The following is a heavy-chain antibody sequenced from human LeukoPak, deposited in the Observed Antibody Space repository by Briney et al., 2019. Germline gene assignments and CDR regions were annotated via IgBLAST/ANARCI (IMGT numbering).Heavy chain of an antibody. CDR3: AIQRWLQFH. Sequence: ASETLSLTCAVYGGSFSGYYWSWIRQPPGKGPEWIGEINHSGSTNYNPSLKSRVTISVDTSKSQFSLKLSSVTAADTAVYYCAIQRWLQFHWGQGTLVTVSS. J-gene: IGHJ4*02. D-gene: IGHD5-24*01. CDR1: GGSFSGYY. V-gene: IGHV4-34*01. CDR2: INHSGST.